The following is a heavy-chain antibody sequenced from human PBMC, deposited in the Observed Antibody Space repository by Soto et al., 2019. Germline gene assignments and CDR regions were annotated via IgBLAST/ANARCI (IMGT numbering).Heavy chain of an antibody. CDR3: ATSQFPPFHYPSGSPLDV. CDR2: IDWDDDK. CDR1: GFSLSTSGMR. V-gene: IGHV2-70*04. J-gene: IGHJ6*02. Sequence: SGPTLVNPTQTLTLTCTFSGFSLSTSGMRVSWIRQPPGKALEWLARIDWDDDKFYSTSLKTRLTISKDTSKNQVVLTMTNMDPVDTATYYCATSQFPPFHYPSGSPLDVWGQGTTVTVSS. D-gene: IGHD3-10*01.